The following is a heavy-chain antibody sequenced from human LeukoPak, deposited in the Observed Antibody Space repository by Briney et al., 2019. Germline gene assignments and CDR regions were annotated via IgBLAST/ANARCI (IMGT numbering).Heavy chain of an antibody. D-gene: IGHD6-13*01. CDR3: ARVSPGYSSSWYVSYYYYGMDV. Sequence: ASETLSHTCTVSGGSISSYYWSWVRQPPGKGREWIGYIYYSGSTNYNPSLKSRVTISVDTSKNQFSLKLSSVTAADTAVYYCARVSPGYSSSWYVSYYYYGMDVWGQGTTVTVSS. CDR2: IYYSGST. J-gene: IGHJ6*02. CDR1: GGSISSYY. V-gene: IGHV4-59*01.